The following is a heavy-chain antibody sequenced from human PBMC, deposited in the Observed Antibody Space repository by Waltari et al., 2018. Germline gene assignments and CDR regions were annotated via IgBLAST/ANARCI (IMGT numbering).Heavy chain of an antibody. D-gene: IGHD5-12*01. Sequence: QVQLQESGPGLVKPSEPLSLTCTVPGGSIRSHYWSWIRQPPGKGLEWIGYIYYSGSTNYNPSLKSRVTISVDTSKNQFSLKLSSVTAADTAVYYCARVSYGAGGGYDWYFDLWGRGTLVTVSS. V-gene: IGHV4-59*11. CDR3: ARVSYGAGGGYDWYFDL. CDR2: IYYSGST. J-gene: IGHJ2*01. CDR1: GGSIRSHY.